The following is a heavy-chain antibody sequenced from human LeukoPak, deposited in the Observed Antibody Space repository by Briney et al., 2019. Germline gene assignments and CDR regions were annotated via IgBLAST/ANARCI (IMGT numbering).Heavy chain of an antibody. CDR1: GYTFTTSG. Sequence: ASVKVSCKASGYTFTTSGISWLRRAPGQGLEWMGWISAYNGYTNYAQKFQDRVTLTTDTPTSTAYMELRSLRSDDTAVYYCAKDGLWVPDGFNIWGQGTMVTVSS. CDR2: ISAYNGYT. CDR3: AKDGLWVPDGFNI. J-gene: IGHJ3*02. V-gene: IGHV1-18*01. D-gene: IGHD3-16*01.